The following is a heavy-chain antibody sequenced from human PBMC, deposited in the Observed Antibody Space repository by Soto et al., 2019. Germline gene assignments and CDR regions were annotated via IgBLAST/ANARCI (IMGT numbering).Heavy chain of an antibody. Sequence: SETRSLTCAVYGVSFSGYYWSWIRQPPGKGLEWIGEINHSGSTNYNPSLKSRVTISVDTSKNQFSLKLSSVTAADTAVYYCARPTRQWLGLRYYYGMDVWGQGTTVTVSS. CDR3: ARPTRQWLGLRYYYGMDV. V-gene: IGHV4-34*01. D-gene: IGHD6-19*01. CDR2: INHSGST. CDR1: GVSFSGYY. J-gene: IGHJ6*02.